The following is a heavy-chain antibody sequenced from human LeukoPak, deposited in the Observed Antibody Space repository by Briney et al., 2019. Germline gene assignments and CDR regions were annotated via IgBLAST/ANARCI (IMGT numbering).Heavy chain of an antibody. CDR2: ISYDGSNK. Sequence: GGSLRLSCAASGFTFSSYAMHWVRQAPGKGLEWVAVISYDGSNKYYADSVKGRFTISRDNSKNTLYLQMNSLRAEDTAVYYCARGDFPSEVAGSYYYYGMDVWGQGTTVTVSS. D-gene: IGHD6-19*01. J-gene: IGHJ6*02. V-gene: IGHV3-30*04. CDR3: ARGDFPSEVAGSYYYYGMDV. CDR1: GFTFSSYA.